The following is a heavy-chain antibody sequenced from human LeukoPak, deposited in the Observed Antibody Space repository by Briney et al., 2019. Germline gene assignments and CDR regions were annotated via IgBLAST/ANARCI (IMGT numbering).Heavy chain of an antibody. CDR2: MTEYGTEI. V-gene: IGHV3-7*01. CDR3: ARLFRIAVAGGYYYYMDV. D-gene: IGHD6-19*01. CDR1: GFMFSGFS. J-gene: IGHJ6*03. Sequence: GGSLRLSCAASGFMFSGFSMSWVRQTPGKGLEWVAKMTEYGTEIFYVDSVKGRFTISRDNAKNLLYLQMNSLRVEDTAVYYCARLFRIAVAGGYYYYMDVWGKGTTVTVSS.